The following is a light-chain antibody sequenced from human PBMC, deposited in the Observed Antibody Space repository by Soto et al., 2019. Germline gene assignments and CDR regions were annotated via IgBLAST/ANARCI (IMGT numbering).Light chain of an antibody. CDR3: QQYGSSLWT. V-gene: IGKV3-20*01. CDR1: QSVSSSY. J-gene: IGKJ5*01. Sequence: EIVLTQSPGTLSLSPWERATLSCRASQSVSSSYLAWYQQKPGQAPRLLIYGASSRATGIPDRFSGSGSGTDFTLTISRLEPEDFAVYYCQQYGSSLWTFGQGTRLEIK. CDR2: GAS.